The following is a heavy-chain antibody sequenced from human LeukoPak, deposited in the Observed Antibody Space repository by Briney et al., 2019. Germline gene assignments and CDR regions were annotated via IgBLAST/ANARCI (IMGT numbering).Heavy chain of an antibody. V-gene: IGHV1-3*01. CDR1: GYTFTSYA. D-gene: IGHD6-13*01. CDR2: INAGNGNT. Sequence: ASVKVSCKASGYTFTSYAMHWVRQAPGRRLEWMGWINAGNGNTKYSQKFQGRVTITRDTSASTAYMELSSLRSEDTAVYYCAVALRYSSSWGGFDPWGQGTLVTVSS. CDR3: AVALRYSSSWGGFDP. J-gene: IGHJ5*02.